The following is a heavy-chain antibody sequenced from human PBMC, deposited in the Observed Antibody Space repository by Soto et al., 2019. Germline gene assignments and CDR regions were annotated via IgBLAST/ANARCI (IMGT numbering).Heavy chain of an antibody. CDR2: IDPSDSYT. V-gene: IGHV5-10-1*01. CDR3: ARRWNYYYYGMDV. D-gene: IGHD2-15*01. CDR1: GYSFTSYW. Sequence: PGESLESSCKGSGYSFTSYWISWVRQMPGKGLEWMGRIDPSDSYTNYSPSFQGHATISADKSISTAYLQWSSLKASDTAMYYCARRWNYYYYGMDVWVQGTTVTVSS. J-gene: IGHJ6*02.